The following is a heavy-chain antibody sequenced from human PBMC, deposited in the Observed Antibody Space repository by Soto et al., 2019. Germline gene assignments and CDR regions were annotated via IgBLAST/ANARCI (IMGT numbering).Heavy chain of an antibody. CDR2: MNPNSGNT. CDR1: GYTFTSYD. Sequence: QVQLVQSGAEVKKPGASVKVSCKASGYTFTSYDINWVRQATGQGLEWMGWMNPNSGNTGYAQKFQGRVTMTRNTSISTAYLELSSLRSEDTAVYYCASLIAARPRGYYYYYYGMDVWGKGTTVTVSS. CDR3: ASLIAARPRGYYYYYYGMDV. J-gene: IGHJ6*04. V-gene: IGHV1-8*01. D-gene: IGHD6-6*01.